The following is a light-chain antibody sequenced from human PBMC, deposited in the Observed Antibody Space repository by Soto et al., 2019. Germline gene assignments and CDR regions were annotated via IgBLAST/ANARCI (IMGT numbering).Light chain of an antibody. CDR3: QPYGSSPVT. Sequence: EIVLTQSPGPLSLSPGERATLSCRASQSVSSSYLARYQQKPGQAPRLLIYGASSRATGIPDTFSGSRSGTDFTLAISSLQPEDFAVYYCQPYGSSPVTFGQWTKVEIK. V-gene: IGKV3-20*01. CDR2: GAS. CDR1: QSVSSSY. J-gene: IGKJ1*01.